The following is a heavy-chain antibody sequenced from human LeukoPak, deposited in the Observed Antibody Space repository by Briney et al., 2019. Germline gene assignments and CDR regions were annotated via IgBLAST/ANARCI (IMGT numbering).Heavy chain of an antibody. V-gene: IGHV4-31*03. J-gene: IGHJ3*02. CDR1: GGSISSGAYY. D-gene: IGHD3-22*01. CDR2: IYYSGNT. Sequence: SETLSLTCTVSGGSISSGAYYWNWIRHFPGEGLEWIGYIYYSGNTYYNPSLKSRITISRDTSKNQFSLKMTSVTAADTAVYYCARAYYDSSGYYSDAFDIWGQGTMVTVSS. CDR3: ARAYYDSSGYYSDAFDI.